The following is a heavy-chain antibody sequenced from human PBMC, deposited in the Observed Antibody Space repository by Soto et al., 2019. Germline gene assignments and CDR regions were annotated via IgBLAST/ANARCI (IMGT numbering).Heavy chain of an antibody. CDR2: FDPEDGET. CDR3: ATGQRGPYYYDSSGYLFDY. V-gene: IGHV1-24*01. D-gene: IGHD3-22*01. J-gene: IGHJ4*02. CDR1: GYTLTELS. Sequence: ASVKVSCKVSGYTLTELSMHWVRQAPGKGLEWMVGFDPEDGETIYAQKFQGRVTMTEDTSTDTAYMELSSLRSEDTAVYYCATGQRGPYYYDSSGYLFDYWGQGTLVTVSS.